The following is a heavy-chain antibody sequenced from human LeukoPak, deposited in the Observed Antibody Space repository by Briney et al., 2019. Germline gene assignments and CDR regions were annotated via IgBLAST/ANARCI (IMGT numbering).Heavy chain of an antibody. D-gene: IGHD3-22*01. CDR3: RSSEYYYDSSGIRAFDI. Sequence: SETLSLTCTVSGGSISSGGYYWSWIRQHPGKGLEWIGYIYYSGGTYYNPSLKSRVTISVDTSKNQFSLKLSSVTAADTAVYYCRSSEYYYDSSGIRAFDIWGQGTMVTVSS. J-gene: IGHJ3*02. CDR1: GGSISSGGYY. CDR2: IYYSGGT. V-gene: IGHV4-31*03.